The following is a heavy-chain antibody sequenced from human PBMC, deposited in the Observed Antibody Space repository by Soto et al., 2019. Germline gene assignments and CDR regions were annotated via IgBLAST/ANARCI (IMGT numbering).Heavy chain of an antibody. J-gene: IGHJ5*02. CDR1: GGSISGVGYY. V-gene: IGHV4-31*03. Sequence: QLQLQESGPGLLEPSQTLSLTCTVSGGSISGVGYYWGWIRQHPGKGMEWIGYIHHSGTTYYNPSIKSRLTISVDTSKTQFSLKLSSVTAADTAVYYCASAGTAGACWANWFELWGQGTMVTVSS. D-gene: IGHD3-16*01. CDR3: ASAGTAGACWANWFEL. CDR2: IHHSGTT.